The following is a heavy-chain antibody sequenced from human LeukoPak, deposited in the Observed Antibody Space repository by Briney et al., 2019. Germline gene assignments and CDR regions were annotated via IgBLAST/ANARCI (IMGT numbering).Heavy chain of an antibody. D-gene: IGHD3-16*01. Sequence: SGGSLRLSCATSGITFSNYWMHWVRQAPGKGLVWVSHIIQDGSATFYADSVKGRFTISRDNAKNTVCLQMNSLTAEDTAVYYCATDDYGGLGYWGQGTLVTVSS. V-gene: IGHV3-74*01. CDR1: GITFSNYW. CDR2: IIQDGSAT. J-gene: IGHJ4*02. CDR3: ATDDYGGLGY.